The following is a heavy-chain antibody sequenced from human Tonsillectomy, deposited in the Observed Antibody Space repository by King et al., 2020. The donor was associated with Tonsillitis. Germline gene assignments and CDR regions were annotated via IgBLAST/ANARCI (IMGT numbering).Heavy chain of an antibody. CDR1: GFTFSSYA. Sequence: QLVQSGGGLVQPGGSLRLSCAASGFTFSSYAMSWVRQAPGKGLEWVSGISASGGNTYYADSVKGRFTISRDNSKNTLYLQMNSLRAEDRAVYYCAKEAIRARVITAWYYLDYWGQGTLVTVSS. V-gene: IGHV3-23*04. J-gene: IGHJ4*02. CDR2: ISASGGNT. CDR3: AKEAIRARVITAWYYLDY. D-gene: IGHD4-23*01.